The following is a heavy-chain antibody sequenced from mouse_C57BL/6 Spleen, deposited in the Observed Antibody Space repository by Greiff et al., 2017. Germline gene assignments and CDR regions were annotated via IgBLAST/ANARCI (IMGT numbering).Heavy chain of an antibody. CDR2: IDPETGGT. V-gene: IGHV1-15*01. CDR3: TRPERDY. CDR1: GYTFTDYE. Sequence: QVQLQQSGAELVRPGASVTLSCKASGYTFTDYEMHWVKQTPVHGLEWIGAIDPETGGTAYNQKFKGKAILTVDKSSSTAYMELRSLPSEDSAGNYCTRPERDYWGQGTTLTVSS. J-gene: IGHJ2*01.